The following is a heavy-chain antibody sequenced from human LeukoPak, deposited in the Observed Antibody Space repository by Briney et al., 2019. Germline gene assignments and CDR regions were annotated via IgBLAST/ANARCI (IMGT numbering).Heavy chain of an antibody. CDR3: ARYRSTRSFDY. D-gene: IGHD5/OR15-5a*01. CDR2: IYSRGST. V-gene: IGHV4-59*01. Sequence: EWIAYIYSRGSTNYPPSLNSGVTISVDTSKKQFSLKLSSVTAADTAVYYCARYRSTRSFDYWGQGTLVTVSS. J-gene: IGHJ4*02.